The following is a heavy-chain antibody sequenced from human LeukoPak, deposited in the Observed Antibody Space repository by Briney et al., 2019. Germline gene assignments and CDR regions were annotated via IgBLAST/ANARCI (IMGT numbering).Heavy chain of an antibody. CDR3: AMGTYYDSSGYYSPSNGEAFDI. V-gene: IGHV4-59*01. Sequence: SETLSLTCTVSGGSISSYYWSWIRQPPGKGLEWIGYIYYSGSTNYNPSLKSRVTISVDTSKNQFSLKLSSVTAADTAVYYCAMGTYYDSSGYYSPSNGEAFDIWGQGTMVTVSS. J-gene: IGHJ3*02. D-gene: IGHD3-22*01. CDR2: IYYSGST. CDR1: GGSISSYY.